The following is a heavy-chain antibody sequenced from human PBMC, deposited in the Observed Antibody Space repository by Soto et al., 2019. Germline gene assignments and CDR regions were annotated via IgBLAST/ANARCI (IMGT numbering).Heavy chain of an antibody. J-gene: IGHJ3*02. CDR3: ARVTNRDNIVVVVAAAVDAFVI. V-gene: IGHV1-69*02. Sequence: SVKVSCKASGGTFSSYTISWVRQAPGQGLEWMGRIIPILGIANYAQKFQGRVTITADKSTSTAYMELSSLRSEDTAVYYCARVTNRDNIVVVVAAAVDAFVIWG. D-gene: IGHD2-15*01. CDR1: GGTFSSYT. CDR2: IIPILGIA.